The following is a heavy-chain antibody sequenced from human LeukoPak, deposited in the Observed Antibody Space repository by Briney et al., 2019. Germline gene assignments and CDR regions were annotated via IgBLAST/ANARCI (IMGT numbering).Heavy chain of an antibody. Sequence: GASVKVSCKASGYTFTSYGISWVRQAPGQGLEWMGWISAYNGNTNYAQKLQGRVTMTTDTSTSTAYMELRSLGSDDTAVYYCARDYYYDSSGYYLTFDYWGQGTLVTVSS. CDR2: ISAYNGNT. CDR3: ARDYYYDSSGYYLTFDY. CDR1: GYTFTSYG. J-gene: IGHJ4*02. D-gene: IGHD3-22*01. V-gene: IGHV1-18*01.